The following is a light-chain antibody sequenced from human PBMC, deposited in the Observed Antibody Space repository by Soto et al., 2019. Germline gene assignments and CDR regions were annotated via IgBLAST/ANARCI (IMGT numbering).Light chain of an antibody. CDR1: QSISSW. Sequence: DIQMTQSPSTLSASVGDRVTITCRASQSISSWLAWYQQKPGKAPKLLICDASSLESGVPSRFSGSGFGTEFTLTISSLQPDDFATYYCQQYNSYPWTFGQGTKVDIK. V-gene: IGKV1-5*01. CDR2: DAS. J-gene: IGKJ1*01. CDR3: QQYNSYPWT.